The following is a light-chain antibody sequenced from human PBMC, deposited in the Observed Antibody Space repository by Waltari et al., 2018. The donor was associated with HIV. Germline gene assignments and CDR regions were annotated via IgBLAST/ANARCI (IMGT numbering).Light chain of an antibody. Sequence: QSALTQPASVSGSPGQSITISCTGTISDVGGYDFVSWYQLHPGKAPKLMIYEVRNRPSGVSNRFSGSKSGNTASLTISGLQAEDEADYYCSSFTSSSSPVQFGGGTKLTVL. CDR3: SSFTSSSSPVQ. J-gene: IGLJ2*01. CDR1: ISDVGGYDF. CDR2: EVR. V-gene: IGLV2-14*01.